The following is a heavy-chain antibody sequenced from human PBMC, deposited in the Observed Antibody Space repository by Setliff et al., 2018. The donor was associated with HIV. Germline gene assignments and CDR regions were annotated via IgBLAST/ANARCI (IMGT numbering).Heavy chain of an antibody. J-gene: IGHJ4*02. CDR1: GFTFSSYW. Sequence: LSLSCAASGFTFSSYWMHWVRQVPGQGLVWVSRINVDGSSISYADSVKGRFTISRDNAKNTLFLQMNSLRAEDTAVYYCARLPQDVRSSIDFWGQGTLVTVSS. D-gene: IGHD6-6*01. CDR2: INVDGSSI. V-gene: IGHV3-74*01. CDR3: ARLPQDVRSSIDF.